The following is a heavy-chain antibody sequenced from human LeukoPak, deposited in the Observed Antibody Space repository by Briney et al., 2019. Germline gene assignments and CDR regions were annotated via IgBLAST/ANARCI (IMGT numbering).Heavy chain of an antibody. J-gene: IGHJ4*02. CDR3: ASLGYCSGGSCYARRDY. CDR2: INWNGGST. V-gene: IGHV3-20*04. CDR1: GFTFDDYG. D-gene: IGHD2-15*01. Sequence: PGGSLRLSRAASGFTFDDYGMSWVRQAPGKGLEWVSGINWNGGSTGYADSVKGRLTISRDNAKNSLYLQMNSLRAEDTALYYCASLGYCSGGSCYARRDYWGQGTLVTVSS.